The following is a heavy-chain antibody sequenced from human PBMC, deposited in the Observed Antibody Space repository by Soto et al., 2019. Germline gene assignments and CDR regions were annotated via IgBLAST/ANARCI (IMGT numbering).Heavy chain of an antibody. V-gene: IGHV3-23*01. CDR2: ISGSGGAT. J-gene: IGHJ6*03. D-gene: IGHD3-10*01. Sequence: PGGSLRLSCAASGFTFNTFALTWVRQAPGKGLEWVSAISGSGGATYYADSVKGRFTISRDNSKNTLYLQMNSLRAEDTAVYYCAKMRRVGEPYYYYYYFIDCWGQRTTVTGSS. CDR1: GFTFNTFA. CDR3: AKMRRVGEPYYYYYYFIDC.